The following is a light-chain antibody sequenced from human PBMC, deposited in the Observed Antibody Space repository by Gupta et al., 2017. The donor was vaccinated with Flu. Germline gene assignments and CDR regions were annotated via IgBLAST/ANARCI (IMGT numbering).Light chain of an antibody. J-gene: IGLJ2*01. V-gene: IGLV1-47*01. CDR2: WKD. Sequence: TVTISCTGTSSNIGSNCVYWYHHLPAPEPNLLIVWKDKRRSGVPARFSSATAATKAASHTSWVRAEEEADYYYVASDTSMNTFVFGGGTKLTVL. CDR1: SSNIGSNC. CDR3: VASDTSMNTFV.